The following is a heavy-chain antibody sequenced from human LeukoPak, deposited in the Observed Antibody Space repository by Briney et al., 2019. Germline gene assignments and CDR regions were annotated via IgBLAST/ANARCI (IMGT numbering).Heavy chain of an antibody. CDR2: INPNTGGT. D-gene: IGHD4-17*01. Sequence: ASVKVSCKASGYRFTDYYIHWVRQAPGQGLEWMGWINPNTGGTNYAQKFQGRVTMTRDTSISTVYMEVNRLTSEDTAIYYCAGDLDYADYAQGYWGQGTLVTVSS. V-gene: IGHV1-2*02. CDR3: AGDLDYADYAQGY. CDR1: GYRFTDYY. J-gene: IGHJ4*02.